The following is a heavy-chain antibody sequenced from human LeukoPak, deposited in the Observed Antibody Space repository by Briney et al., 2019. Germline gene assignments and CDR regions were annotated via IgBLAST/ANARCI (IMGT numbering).Heavy chain of an antibody. CDR1: GGSISSYY. V-gene: IGHV4-59*01. CDR2: IYYSGST. CDR3: ARDLTPYYFDY. D-gene: IGHD2-15*01. Sequence: PSETLSLTCTVSGGSISSYYWSWIRQPPGKGLEWIGYIYYSGSTNYNPSLKSRVTISVDTSKNQFSLKLSSVTAADTAAYYCARDLTPYYFDYWGQGTLVTVSS. J-gene: IGHJ4*02.